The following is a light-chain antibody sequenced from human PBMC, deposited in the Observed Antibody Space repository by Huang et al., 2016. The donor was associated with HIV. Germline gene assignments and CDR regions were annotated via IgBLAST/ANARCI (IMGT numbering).Light chain of an antibody. V-gene: IGKV3-15*01. CDR2: GAS. CDR1: QSVSSN. J-gene: IGKJ1*01. CDR3: QQYNNWPPWT. Sequence: EIVMTQSPATLSVSPGERAPLSCRASQSVSSNLAWYQQKPGQAPRRRIYGASTRATGIPARFSGSGSGTEFTLTISSLQSEDFAVYYCQQYNNWPPWTFGQGTKVEIK.